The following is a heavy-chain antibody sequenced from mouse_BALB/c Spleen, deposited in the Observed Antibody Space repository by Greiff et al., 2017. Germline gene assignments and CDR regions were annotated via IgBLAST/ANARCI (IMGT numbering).Heavy chain of an antibody. D-gene: IGHD1-1*01. J-gene: IGHJ1*01. CDR3: ARDSTVAYFDV. CDR2: ISYDGSN. CDR1: GYSITSGYY. Sequence: EVKLMESGPGLVKPSQSLSLTCSVTGYSITSGYYWNWIRQFPGNKLEWMGYISYDGSNNYNPSLKNRISITRDTSKNQFFLKLNSVTTEDTATYYCARDSTVAYFDVWGAGTTVTVSS. V-gene: IGHV3-6*02.